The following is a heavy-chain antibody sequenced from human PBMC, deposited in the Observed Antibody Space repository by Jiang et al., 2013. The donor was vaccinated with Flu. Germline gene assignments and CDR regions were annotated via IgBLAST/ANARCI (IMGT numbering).Heavy chain of an antibody. J-gene: IGHJ4*02. CDR3: ARDRGVLLWFGEFDY. CDR1: DSPSVAML. CDR2: ISYDGSNK. D-gene: IGHD3-10*01. V-gene: IGHV3-30*04. Sequence: VQPREVPRDSPVQPLDSPSVAMLCTGSARLQARGLEWVAVISYDGSNKYYADSVKGRFTISRDNSKNTLYLQMNSLRAEDTAVYYCARDRGVLLWFGEFDYWGQGTLVTVSS.